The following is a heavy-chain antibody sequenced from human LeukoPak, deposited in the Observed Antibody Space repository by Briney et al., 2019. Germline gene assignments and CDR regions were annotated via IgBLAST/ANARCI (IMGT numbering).Heavy chain of an antibody. CDR2: VSTSGTTR. Sequence: GGSLRLSCIGSGFTFSSYSMNWVREVPGKGLQWVSYVSTSGTTRYDADSFRGRFTISRDNAKISLYLQMNSLRAEDTAVYYCARVRITMVRGVLGYWGQGTLVTVSS. J-gene: IGHJ4*02. V-gene: IGHV3-48*04. CDR1: GFTFSSYS. CDR3: ARVRITMVRGVLGY. D-gene: IGHD3-10*01.